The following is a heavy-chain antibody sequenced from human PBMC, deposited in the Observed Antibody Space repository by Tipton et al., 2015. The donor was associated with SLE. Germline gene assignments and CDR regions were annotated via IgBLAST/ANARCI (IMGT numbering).Heavy chain of an antibody. V-gene: IGHV3-21*03. CDR2: ISSSSSHI. J-gene: IGHJ5*02. Sequence: GSLRLSCAASGFTFSSYSMNWVRQAPGKGLEWVPSISSSSSHIYYADSVKGRFTISRDNAKNSLYLQMNSLRAEDTAVYYCARDPSGPWGQGTLVTVSS. CDR1: GFTFSSYS. CDR3: ARDPSGP.